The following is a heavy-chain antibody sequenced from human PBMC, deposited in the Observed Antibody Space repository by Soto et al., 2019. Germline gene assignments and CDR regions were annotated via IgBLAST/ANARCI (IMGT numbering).Heavy chain of an antibody. CDR3: ARRRGMWRGFWSGYYAPSIEV. CDR1: GDSISSNDFY. V-gene: IGHV4-30-4*01. D-gene: IGHD3-3*01. Sequence: QVQLQESGPGLVKPSETLSLTCTVSGDSISSNDFYYSWIRQTPGKALEWIGYISNSGSTYYNPSLKSRVSISGDTSKNQVSLKLGSVTAADTAVYFCARRRGMWRGFWSGYYAPSIEVWGQGTTVIVSS. CDR2: ISNSGST. J-gene: IGHJ6*02.